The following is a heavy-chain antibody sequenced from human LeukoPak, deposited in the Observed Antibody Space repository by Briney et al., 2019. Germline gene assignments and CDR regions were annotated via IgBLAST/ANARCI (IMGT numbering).Heavy chain of an antibody. CDR1: GGSISSSSYY. CDR3: ARDYGGNSENWFDP. J-gene: IGHJ5*02. CDR2: IYYSGST. V-gene: IGHV4-39*02. D-gene: IGHD4-23*01. Sequence: PSETLSLTCTVSGGSISSSSYYWGWIRQPPEKGLEWIGSIYYSGSTYYNPSLKSRVTISVDTSKNQFSLKLSSVTAADTAVYYCARDYGGNSENWFDPWGQGTLVTVSS.